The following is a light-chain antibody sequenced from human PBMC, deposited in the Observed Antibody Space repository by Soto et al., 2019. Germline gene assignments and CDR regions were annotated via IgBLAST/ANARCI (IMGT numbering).Light chain of an antibody. J-gene: IGKJ3*01. CDR1: HGISNY. Sequence: DIQMTQSPSSLSASVGDRVTISCRASHGISNYLAWYQQNPGKVPKLLIYAASTLQSGVPSRFSGSGSGTDFTLTISSLQPEDVSTYYCQKYNSAPFTLGPGTKVDIK. V-gene: IGKV1-27*01. CDR3: QKYNSAPFT. CDR2: AAS.